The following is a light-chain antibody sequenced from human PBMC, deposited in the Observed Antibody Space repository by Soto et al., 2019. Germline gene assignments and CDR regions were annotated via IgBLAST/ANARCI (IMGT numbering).Light chain of an antibody. CDR1: ELSKQY. Sequence: SYELTQTPSVSVSPGQTARITCSGDELSKQYVYWYQQKPGQAPVLVIYKDRERASGIPERFSASSSGTTVTLTIGGVRAEDEADYYCQSSDDTGNYYLFGTGTKVTVL. J-gene: IGLJ1*01. CDR2: KDR. CDR3: QSSDDTGNYYL. V-gene: IGLV3-25*02.